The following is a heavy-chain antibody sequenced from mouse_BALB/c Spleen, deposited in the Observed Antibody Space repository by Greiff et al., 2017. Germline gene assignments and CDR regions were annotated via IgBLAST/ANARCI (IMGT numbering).Heavy chain of an antibody. CDR2: IYPGGGYT. D-gene: IGHD2-4*01. Sequence: VQLQQSGAELVRPGTSVKISCKASGYTFTNYWLGWVKQRPGHGLEWIGDIYPGGGYTNYNEKFKGKATLTADTSSSTAYMQRSSLTSEDSAVYFCAREGTMITTGAWFAYWGQGTLVTVSA. J-gene: IGHJ3*01. CDR3: AREGTMITTGAWFAY. V-gene: IGHV1-63*02. CDR1: GYTFTNYW.